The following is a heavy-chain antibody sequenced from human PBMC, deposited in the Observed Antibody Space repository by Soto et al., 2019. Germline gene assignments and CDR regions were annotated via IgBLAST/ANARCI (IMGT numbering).Heavy chain of an antibody. CDR3: ARTYDSLASYYFDY. D-gene: IGHD3-22*01. CDR2: IDWDDDK. Sequence: SGPKLVNTTQTLTLTCTFSGFSLSTSGMCVSWIRQPPGKALEWLALIDWDDDKYYSTSLKTRLTISKDTSKNQVVLTMTNMDPVDTATYYCARTYDSLASYYFDYWGQGTLVTVSS. J-gene: IGHJ4*02. CDR1: GFSLSTSGMC. V-gene: IGHV2-70*01.